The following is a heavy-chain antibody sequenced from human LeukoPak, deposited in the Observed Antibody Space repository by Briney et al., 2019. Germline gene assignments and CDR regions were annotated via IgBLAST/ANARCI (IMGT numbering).Heavy chain of an antibody. D-gene: IGHD6-13*01. CDR3: ARVSWGYYFDY. J-gene: IGHJ4*02. CDR2: ISYDGSNK. V-gene: IGHV3-30*04. CDR1: GFTFSSYA. Sequence: GGSLRLSCAASGFTFSSYAMHWVRQAPGKGLEWVAVISYDGSNKYYADSVKGRFTISRDNSKNTLYLQMNSLRAEDTAVYYCARVSWGYYFDYWSQGTLVTVSS.